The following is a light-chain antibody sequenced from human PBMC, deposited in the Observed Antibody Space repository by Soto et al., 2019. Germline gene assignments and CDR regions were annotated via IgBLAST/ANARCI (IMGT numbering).Light chain of an antibody. CDR1: ESIARH. CDR2: AAS. J-gene: IGKJ5*01. CDR3: QQTYSTLSIT. V-gene: IGKV1-39*01. Sequence: DIQMTQSPSSLSVSVGDRVTITCRASESIARHLNWYQQKPGKAPKLLIYAASSLHNGVPSRFRGGGSGTDFTLTISNLQPEDVATYYCQQTYSTLSITFGQGTRLEIK.